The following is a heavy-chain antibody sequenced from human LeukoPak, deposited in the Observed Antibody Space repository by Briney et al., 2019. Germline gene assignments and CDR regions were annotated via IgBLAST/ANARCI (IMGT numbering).Heavy chain of an antibody. CDR3: ARGGASSECFDP. CDR1: GDSISGYY. V-gene: IGHV4-59*01. D-gene: IGHD6-13*01. Sequence: SETLSLTCTVSGDSISGYYWSWIRQPPGKGLEWIAFIHSSGTTNYNPSLKSRVSISVDTSNNQFSLNVNSVTAADTAVYYCARGGASSECFDPWGQGTLVTVSS. CDR2: IHSSGTT. J-gene: IGHJ5*02.